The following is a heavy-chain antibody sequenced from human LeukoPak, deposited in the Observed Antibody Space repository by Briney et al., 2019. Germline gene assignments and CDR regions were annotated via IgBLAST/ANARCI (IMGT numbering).Heavy chain of an antibody. CDR1: GGSISSYY. D-gene: IGHD3-10*01. CDR3: FGSGSNFDY. J-gene: IGHJ4*02. Sequence: SETLSLTCTVSGGSISSYYWSWIRQPPGKGLEWIGEINHSGSTNYNPSLKSRVTISVDTSKNQFSLKLSSVTAADTAVYYCFGSGSNFDYWGQGTLVTVSS. CDR2: INHSGST. V-gene: IGHV4-34*01.